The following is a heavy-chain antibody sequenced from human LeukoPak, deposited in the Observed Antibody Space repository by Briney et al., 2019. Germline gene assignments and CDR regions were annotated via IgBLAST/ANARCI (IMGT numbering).Heavy chain of an antibody. D-gene: IGHD6-19*01. Sequence: PGGSLRLSCAASGFTFSSYGMHWVRQAPGKGLEWVAVISYDGSNKYYADSVKGRFTISRDNAKNSLYLQMNSLRAEDTAVYYCARGETSSGWYEGYYWGQGTLVTVSS. V-gene: IGHV3-30*03. CDR2: ISYDGSNK. CDR3: ARGETSSGWYEGYY. J-gene: IGHJ4*02. CDR1: GFTFSSYG.